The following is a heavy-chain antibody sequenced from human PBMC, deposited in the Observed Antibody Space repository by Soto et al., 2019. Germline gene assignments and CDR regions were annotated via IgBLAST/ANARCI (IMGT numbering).Heavy chain of an antibody. Sequence: QVQLVQSGAEVKKPGASVRVSCKASGYTFTSYPVHWVRQAPGQRLEWVGWINTDNGDTKYSQKFQGSVTITRDTSATTAYMELSSLRSEDTALYYCARDRGYFDHWGQGTLVTFSS. J-gene: IGHJ4*02. D-gene: IGHD3-10*01. CDR2: INTDNGDT. CDR3: ARDRGYFDH. CDR1: GYTFTSYP. V-gene: IGHV1-3*04.